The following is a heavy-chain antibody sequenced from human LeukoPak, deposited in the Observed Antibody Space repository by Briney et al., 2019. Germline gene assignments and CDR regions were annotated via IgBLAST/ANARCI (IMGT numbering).Heavy chain of an antibody. CDR1: GGTFSSYA. Sequence: ASVKVSCKASGGTFSSYAISWVRQAPGQGLEWMGGIIPIFGTANYAQKFQGRVTITADESTNTAYMELSSLRSEDTAVYYCARARRNRHWDFDYWGQGTLVTVSS. CDR2: IIPIFGTA. CDR3: ARARRNRHWDFDY. D-gene: IGHD2/OR15-2a*01. V-gene: IGHV1-69*13. J-gene: IGHJ4*02.